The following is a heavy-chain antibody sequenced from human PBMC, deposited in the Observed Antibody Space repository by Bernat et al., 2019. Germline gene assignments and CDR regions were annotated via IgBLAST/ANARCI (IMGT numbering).Heavy chain of an antibody. CDR1: GFTFSRYW. CDR3: ARSPATGTVDY. V-gene: IGHV3-7*03. Sequence: EVQVVESGGDLVQPGGSLRLSCAASGFTFSRYWLSWVGQAPGKGWEGVANINQEGREKYDVDSVEGRFTISRDNAKNSLFLQMDSLSADDTSVYYCARSPATGTVDYWGQGTLVTVSS. CDR2: INQEGREK. D-gene: IGHD1-1*01. J-gene: IGHJ4*02.